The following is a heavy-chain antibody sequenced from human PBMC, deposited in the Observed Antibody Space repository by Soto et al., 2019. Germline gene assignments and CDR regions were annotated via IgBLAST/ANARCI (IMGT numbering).Heavy chain of an antibody. CDR1: GSTFSSSE. CDR2: ISKSSSVI. J-gene: IGHJ3*02. Sequence: GGSLRLSCAASGSTFSSSEMRWVRQAPGKGLEWISYISKSSSVIYYADSVKGRFTISRDNSKNTLYLQMNSLRAEDTAVYYCAKAVTYYYDSSGNDAFDIWGQGTMVTVSS. CDR3: AKAVTYYYDSSGNDAFDI. D-gene: IGHD3-22*01. V-gene: IGHV3-48*03.